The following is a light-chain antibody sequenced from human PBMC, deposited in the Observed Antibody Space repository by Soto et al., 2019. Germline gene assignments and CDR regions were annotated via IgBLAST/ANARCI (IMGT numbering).Light chain of an antibody. V-gene: IGKV3-20*01. Sequence: EIVLTQSPGTLSLSPGDRATLSCRASQSVSNDYVAWVQQKPGQTPRLLIYSVSNRATGIPDRFSGSGSGTDFTLTISRLEPEDFAVYYCQQYGSSGTFGQGTKVDIK. CDR1: QSVSNDY. CDR3: QQYGSSGT. CDR2: SVS. J-gene: IGKJ1*01.